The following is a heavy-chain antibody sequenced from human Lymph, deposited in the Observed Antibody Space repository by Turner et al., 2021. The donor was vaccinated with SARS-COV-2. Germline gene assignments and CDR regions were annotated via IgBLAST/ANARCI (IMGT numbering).Heavy chain of an antibody. D-gene: IGHD5-18*01. V-gene: IGHV4-39*01. Sequence: QAQLQESGPGLVKPSETLSLTCTVSGGSVTSSSYYWGWIRQPPGKGLEWIGNIYSSGRTYYNPSLKSRVTISVDTSKNQFSLKLSSVTAADTAVYYCARQGWLRGYFDYWSQGTLVTVSS. CDR2: IYSSGRT. J-gene: IGHJ4*02. CDR1: GGSVTSSSYY. CDR3: ARQGWLRGYFDY.